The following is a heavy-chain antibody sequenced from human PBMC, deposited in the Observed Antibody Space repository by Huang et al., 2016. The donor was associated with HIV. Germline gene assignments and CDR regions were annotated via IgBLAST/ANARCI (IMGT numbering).Heavy chain of an antibody. V-gene: IGHV4-39*01. J-gene: IGHJ5*02. CDR3: ARHASWMGSGNNWFDP. CDR1: GGSISSSSYY. CDR2: IYYSGST. Sequence: QLQLQESGPGLVKPSETLSLTCTVSGGSISSSSYYWGWIRQPPGKGLEWIGSIYYSGSTYYNPSLKSRVTISVDTSKNQFSLKLSSVTAADTAVYYCARHASWMGSGNNWFDPWGQGTLVTVSS. D-gene: IGHD3-10*01.